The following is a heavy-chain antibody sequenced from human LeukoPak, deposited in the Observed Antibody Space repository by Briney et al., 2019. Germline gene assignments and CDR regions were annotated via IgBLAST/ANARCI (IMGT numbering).Heavy chain of an antibody. V-gene: IGHV3-9*01. J-gene: IGHJ4*02. CDR3: ARERTNFDY. CDR1: GFTFDDYA. CDR2: ISWNSGSI. D-gene: IGHD1-1*01. Sequence: GGSLRLSCAASGFTFDDYAMHWVRQAPGKGLEWVSGISWNSGSIGYADSVKGRFTISRDNAKNSLYLQMNSLRAEDTALYYCARERTNFDYWGQGTLVTVSS.